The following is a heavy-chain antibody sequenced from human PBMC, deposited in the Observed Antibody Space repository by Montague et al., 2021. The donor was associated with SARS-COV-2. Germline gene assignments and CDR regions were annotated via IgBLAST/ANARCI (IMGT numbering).Heavy chain of an antibody. V-gene: IGHV3-9*01. CDR2: ISWNRGSI. D-gene: IGHD6-13*01. CDR1: GFTFDDYA. J-gene: IGHJ4*02. Sequence: SLRLSCAASGFTFDDYAMHWVRQAPGKGLEWVSGISWNRGSIGYADSVKGRFTISRDNAKNSLYLQMNSLRAEDTALYYCAKDSEIAAAGTWVDYWGQGTLVTVSS. CDR3: AKDSEIAAAGTWVDY.